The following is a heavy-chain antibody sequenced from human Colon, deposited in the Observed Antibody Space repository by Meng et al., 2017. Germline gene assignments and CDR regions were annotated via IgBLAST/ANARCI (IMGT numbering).Heavy chain of an antibody. J-gene: IGHJ4*02. CDR3: ALKGSFFDS. V-gene: IGHV3-11*01. CDR1: GFYFNDYY. D-gene: IGHD1-26*01. Sequence: QVQLVESGGGLVKPRGSLRLSCVGSGFYFNDYYMSWIRQTPGKGLEWVANIGNNGRPIFYADSVKGRFTISRDNARNSLYLQMDSLTVEDTALYYCALKGSFFDSWGQGALVTVSS. CDR2: IGNNGRPI.